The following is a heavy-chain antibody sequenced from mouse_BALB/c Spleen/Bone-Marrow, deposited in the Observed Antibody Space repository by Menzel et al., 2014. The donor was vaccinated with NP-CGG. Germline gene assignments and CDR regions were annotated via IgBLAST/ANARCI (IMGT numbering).Heavy chain of an antibody. D-gene: IGHD1-1*01. J-gene: IGHJ1*01. V-gene: IGHV7-3*02. CDR1: GFTFTDYY. CDR3: ARDNYNGIYWYFDV. CDR2: IRNKANGYTT. Sequence: EVKVVESGGGLVQPGGSLRLSCANSGFTFTDYYMSWVRQPPGKALEWLGFIRNKANGYTTEYSASVKGRFTISRDNSQSILYLQMNTLRAEDSATYYCARDNYNGIYWYFDVWGAGTTVTVSS.